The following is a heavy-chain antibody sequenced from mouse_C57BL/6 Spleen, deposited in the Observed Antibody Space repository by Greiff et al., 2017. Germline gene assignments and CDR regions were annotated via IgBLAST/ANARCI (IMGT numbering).Heavy chain of an antibody. CDR2: ISSGSSTI. D-gene: IGHD1-1*01. CDR1: GFTFSDYG. CDR3: GKRITTDYYYAMDY. V-gene: IGHV5-17*01. Sequence: EVKLVESGGGLVKPGGSLKLSCAASGFTFSDYGMHWVRQAPEKGLEWVAYISSGSSTIYYADTVKGRFTISRDNAKNTLFLQMTSLRSEDTAMYYCGKRITTDYYYAMDYWGQGTSVTVSS. J-gene: IGHJ4*01.